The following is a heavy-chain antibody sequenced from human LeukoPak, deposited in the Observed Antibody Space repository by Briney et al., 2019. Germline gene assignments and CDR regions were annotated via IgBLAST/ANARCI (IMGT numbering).Heavy chain of an antibody. CDR1: GFTFSSYS. CDR2: ISSSGTYV. V-gene: IGHV3-21*01. D-gene: IGHD2-15*01. J-gene: IGHJ5*02. Sequence: GGSLRLSCAASGFTFSSYSMNWVRQAPGKGLEWVSSISSSGTYVYYADSVKGRFTISRDNSKNTLYLQMNSLRAEDTAVYYCASLVVVAAGGQFDPWGQGTLVTVSS. CDR3: ASLVVVAAGGQFDP.